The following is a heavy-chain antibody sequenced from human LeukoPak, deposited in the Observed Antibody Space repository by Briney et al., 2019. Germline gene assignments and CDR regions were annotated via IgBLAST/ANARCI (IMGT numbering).Heavy chain of an antibody. CDR3: ARYIGVVGGPGTTNYGMDV. J-gene: IGHJ6*02. CDR1: DFTFSSYA. Sequence: GGSLRLSCAASDFTFSSYAMHWVRQAPGKGLEWVAVISYDGSNEYYADSVKGRFTISRDNAKNSVYLQMNSLRAEDTAVYYCARYIGVVGGPGTTNYGMDVWGQGTTVTVSS. D-gene: IGHD2-21*01. V-gene: IGHV3-30-3*01. CDR2: ISYDGSNE.